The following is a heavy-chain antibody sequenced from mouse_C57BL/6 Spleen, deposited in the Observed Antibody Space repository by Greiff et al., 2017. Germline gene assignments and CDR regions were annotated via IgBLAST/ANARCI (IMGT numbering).Heavy chain of an antibody. J-gene: IGHJ3*01. CDR1: GYTFTSYW. D-gene: IGHD2-4*01. CDR3: ARPYYDYESWFAY. Sequence: VQLQQPGAELVKPGASVKLSCKASGYTFTSYWMHWVKQRPGQGLEWIGMIHPNSGSTNYNEKFKSKATLTVDKSSSTAYMQLSSLTSEDSAVYYCARPYYDYESWFAYWGQGTLVTVSA. V-gene: IGHV1-64*01. CDR2: IHPNSGST.